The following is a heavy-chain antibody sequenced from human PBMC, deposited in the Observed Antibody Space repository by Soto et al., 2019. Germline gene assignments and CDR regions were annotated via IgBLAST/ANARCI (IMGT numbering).Heavy chain of an antibody. Sequence: PSEPLSLTCTVSGGSISSSSYYWGWIRQPPGKGLEWIGSIYYSGSTYYNPSLKSRVTISVDTSKNQFSLKLSSVTAADTAVYYCARKRSRNYGMDVWGKRTTGTVS. CDR1: GGSISSSSYY. J-gene: IGHJ6*04. CDR3: ARKRSRNYGMDV. CDR2: IYYSGST. D-gene: IGHD1-1*01. V-gene: IGHV4-39*01.